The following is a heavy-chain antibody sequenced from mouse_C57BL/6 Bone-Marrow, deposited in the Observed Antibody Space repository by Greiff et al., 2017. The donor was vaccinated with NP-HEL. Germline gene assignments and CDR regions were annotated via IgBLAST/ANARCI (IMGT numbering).Heavy chain of an antibody. Sequence: EVQLQQSGPVLVKPGASVKMSCKASGYTFTDYYMNWVKQSHGKSLEWIGVINPYNGGTSYNQKFKGKATLTVDKSSSTAYMELNSLTSEDSAVYYCARRRGSDYYSDPSSFDYWGQGTTLTVSS. V-gene: IGHV1-19*01. J-gene: IGHJ2*01. CDR3: ARRRGSDYYSDPSSFDY. CDR1: GYTFTDYY. D-gene: IGHD2-13*01. CDR2: INPYNGGT.